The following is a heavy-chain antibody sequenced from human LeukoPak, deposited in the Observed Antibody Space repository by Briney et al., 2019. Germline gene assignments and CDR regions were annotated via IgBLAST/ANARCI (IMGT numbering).Heavy chain of an antibody. J-gene: IGHJ4*02. CDR3: ARDHTYYYDSSGYYYELRY. D-gene: IGHD3-22*01. Sequence: GGSLRLSCAASGFTFSSYAMHWVRQAPGKGLEWVAVISYDGSNKYYADSVKGRFTISRDNSKNTLYLQVNSLRAEDTAVYYCARDHTYYYDSSGYYYELRYWGQGTLVTVSS. V-gene: IGHV3-30-3*01. CDR1: GFTFSSYA. CDR2: ISYDGSNK.